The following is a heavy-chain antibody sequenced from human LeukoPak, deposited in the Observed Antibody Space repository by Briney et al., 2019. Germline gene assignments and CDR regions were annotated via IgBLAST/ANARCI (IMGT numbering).Heavy chain of an antibody. D-gene: IGHD1-1*01. CDR2: ISYDGRNE. J-gene: IGHJ4*02. Sequence: TGGSLRLSCGASGFIFSNYAMHWVRQAPGRGLEWVAIISYDGRNEFYADSVKGRFTISRDNSKNTLYVQMNSLKPEDTAVYYCARVSLEIQFDYWGQGTLVTVSS. CDR1: GFIFSNYA. CDR3: ARVSLEIQFDY. V-gene: IGHV3-30*04.